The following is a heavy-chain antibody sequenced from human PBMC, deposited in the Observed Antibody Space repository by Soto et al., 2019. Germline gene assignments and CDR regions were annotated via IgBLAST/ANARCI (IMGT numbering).Heavy chain of an antibody. CDR1: GFTFSSYV. V-gene: IGHV3-30-3*01. D-gene: IGHD4-17*01. Sequence: GGSLRLSCAASGFTFSSYVMHWVRQAPGKGLEWVAVISYDGNHKDYADSVKGRFTISRDNSKNTLYLQMNSLRVEDTAVYYCARPPFDDYGDYVFPSGGYWGQGTLVTVSS. J-gene: IGHJ4*02. CDR3: ARPPFDDYGDYVFPSGGY. CDR2: ISYDGNHK.